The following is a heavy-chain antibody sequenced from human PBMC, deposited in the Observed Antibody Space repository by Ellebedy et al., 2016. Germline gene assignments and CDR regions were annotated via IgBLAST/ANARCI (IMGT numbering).Heavy chain of an antibody. CDR1: GFTFRNAW. D-gene: IGHD4-23*01. CDR3: STDGDTGVSDLDF. J-gene: IGHJ4*02. Sequence: GGSLRLSCAASGFTFRNAWMSWVRQAPGKGLEWVGRIKSKTDGGTTDYAAPVKGRFTISRDNSKNTLYLQMNSLRTEDTALYYCSTDGDTGVSDLDFWGQGTLVTVS. V-gene: IGHV3-15*01. CDR2: IKSKTDGGTT.